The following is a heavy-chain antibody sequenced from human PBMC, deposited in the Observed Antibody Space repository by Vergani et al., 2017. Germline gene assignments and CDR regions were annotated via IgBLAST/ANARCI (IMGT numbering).Heavy chain of an antibody. Sequence: QVQLQESGPGLVKPSETLSLTCTVSGGSISSYYWGWICQPPGKGLEWIGSIYYSGSTYYNPSLKSRVTISVDTSKNQFSLKLSSVTAADTAVYYCARGGGGDYVLDYWGQGTLVTVSS. CDR3: ARGGGGDYVLDY. D-gene: IGHD4-17*01. CDR2: IYYSGST. J-gene: IGHJ4*02. V-gene: IGHV4-39*07. CDR1: GGSISSYY.